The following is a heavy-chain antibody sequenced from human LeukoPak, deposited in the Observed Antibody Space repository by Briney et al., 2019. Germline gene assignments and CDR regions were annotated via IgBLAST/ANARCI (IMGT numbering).Heavy chain of an antibody. CDR1: GGSISSTNSY. V-gene: IGHV4-39*01. CDR3: ARPGNGFYDSSACYLS. J-gene: IGHJ5*02. CDR2: ISYSGNT. Sequence: SETLSLTCSVSGGSISSTNSYWGWIRQPPGKGLEWIGSISYSGNTYYNSSLKSRVTISVDTSKNQFSLRLTYVTVAGTAVYYCARPGNGFYDSSACYLSWGQGTLVTVSS. D-gene: IGHD3-22*01.